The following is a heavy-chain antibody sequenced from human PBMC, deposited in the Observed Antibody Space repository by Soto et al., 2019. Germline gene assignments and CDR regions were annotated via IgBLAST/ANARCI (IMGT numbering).Heavy chain of an antibody. CDR3: RHYDFWSGYYYNRFDP. J-gene: IGHJ5*02. D-gene: IGHD3-3*01. V-gene: IGHV3-23*01. CDR1: GFTFSRYA. CDR2: ISGSGGST. Sequence: PGGSLRLSCAASGFTFSRYAMSWVRQAPGKGLEWVSAISGSGGSTYYADSVKGRFTISRDNYKNTLYLQMNSLRAEDTAVYYCRHYDFWSGYYYNRFDPWGQGTLVTVSS.